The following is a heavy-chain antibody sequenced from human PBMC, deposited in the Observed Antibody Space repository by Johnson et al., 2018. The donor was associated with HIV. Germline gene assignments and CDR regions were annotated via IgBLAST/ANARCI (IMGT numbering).Heavy chain of an antibody. Sequence: VQLVESGGGLIQPGGSLRLSCAASGFTVSSNYMSWVRQAPGKGLEWVSAISASGGNTYHAASVKGRFTISRDNSKNTLDLQMSSLRAEDTAGYYCARGPTPVFGNAFDIRGQGTMFTVSS. J-gene: IGHJ3*02. CDR3: ARGPTPVFGNAFDI. V-gene: IGHV3-66*03. CDR2: SASGGNT. CDR1: GFTVSSNY. D-gene: IGHD3-3*01.